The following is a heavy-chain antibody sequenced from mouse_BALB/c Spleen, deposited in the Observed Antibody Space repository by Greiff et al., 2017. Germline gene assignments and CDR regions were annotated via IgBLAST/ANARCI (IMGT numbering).Heavy chain of an antibody. Sequence: EVKLMESGPGLVKPSQSLSLTCSVTGYSITSGYYWNWIRQFPGNKLEWMGYISYDGSNNYNPSLKNRISITRDTSKNQFFLKLNSVTTEDTATYYCARGGEGYYGMDYWGQGTSVTVSS. D-gene: IGHD2-13*01. V-gene: IGHV3-6*02. CDR2: ISYDGSN. J-gene: IGHJ4*01. CDR3: ARGGEGYYGMDY. CDR1: GYSITSGYY.